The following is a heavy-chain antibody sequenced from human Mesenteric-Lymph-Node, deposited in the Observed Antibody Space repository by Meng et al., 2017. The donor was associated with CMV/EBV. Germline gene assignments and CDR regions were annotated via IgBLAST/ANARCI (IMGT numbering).Heavy chain of an antibody. D-gene: IGHD6-6*01. CDR2: ISFDGSNK. CDR3: ARDRAAARFVSGQTFDP. CDR1: GFIFSSYT. J-gene: IGHJ5*02. Sequence: GESLKISCAASGFIFSSYTMHWVRQAPGKGLEWVAVISFDGSNKYYADSVKGRFIISKDNSKNTLYLQMNSLKTEDTAVYSCARDRAAARFVSGQTFDPWGHGTLVTVSS. V-gene: IGHV3-30-3*01.